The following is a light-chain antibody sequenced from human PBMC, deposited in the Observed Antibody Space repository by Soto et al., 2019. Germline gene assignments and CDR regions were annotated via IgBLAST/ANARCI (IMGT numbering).Light chain of an antibody. V-gene: IGKV3-20*01. CDR3: QQYGSSGT. CDR2: GAS. Sequence: EIVLTQSPGTLSLSPGERATLSCRASQSVSNNYLARYQQKPGQAPRLLIYGASNRATGIPDRFSGSGSGTDLTHTISRLEPEDFAVYYCQQYGSSGTFGQGTQVDIK. CDR1: QSVSNNY. J-gene: IGKJ1*01.